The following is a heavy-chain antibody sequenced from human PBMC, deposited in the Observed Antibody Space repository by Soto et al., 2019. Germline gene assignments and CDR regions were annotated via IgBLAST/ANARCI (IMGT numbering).Heavy chain of an antibody. CDR3: ATTVIIPDLVDS. CDR1: GDTFTRYS. CDR2: INPSAGST. J-gene: IGHJ4*02. V-gene: IGHV1-46*01. Sequence: ASVKVSCKASGDTFTRYSIHWMRLVPGQGLEWMGLINPSAGSTSNAQKFQGRVTMTRDTSTSTVYMELTNLRSEDTAVYYCATTVIIPDLVDSWGQGTLVTVSS. D-gene: IGHD4-17*01.